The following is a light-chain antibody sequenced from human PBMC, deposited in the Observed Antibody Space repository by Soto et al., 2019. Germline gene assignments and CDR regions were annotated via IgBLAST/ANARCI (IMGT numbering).Light chain of an antibody. CDR2: GAS. J-gene: IGKJ4*01. CDR3: QQYNRWPLT. V-gene: IGKV3-15*01. Sequence: EIVMTQSPATLSVSPGERATLSCGTSQSVSINLAWYQQKPGQAPRLLIYGASTRATGIPDRFSGSGSGTEFTLTINSLQSEDFAVYYCQQYNRWPLTFGGGTKVDIK. CDR1: QSVSIN.